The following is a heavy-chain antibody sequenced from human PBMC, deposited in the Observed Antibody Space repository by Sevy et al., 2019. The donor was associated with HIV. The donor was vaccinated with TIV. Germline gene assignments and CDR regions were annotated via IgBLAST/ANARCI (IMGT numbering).Heavy chain of an antibody. CDR2: FDPEDGET. CDR3: ATGGLDSGDRYYYYYGMDV. CDR1: GYTLTELS. V-gene: IGHV1-24*01. Sequence: ASVKVSCKVSGYTLTELSMHWVRQAPGKGLEWMGGFDPEDGETIYAQKFQGRVTMTEDTSTDTAYMELSSLRSEDTAVYYCATGGLDSGDRYYYYYGMDVWGQGTTVTVSS. D-gene: IGHD1-26*01. J-gene: IGHJ6*02.